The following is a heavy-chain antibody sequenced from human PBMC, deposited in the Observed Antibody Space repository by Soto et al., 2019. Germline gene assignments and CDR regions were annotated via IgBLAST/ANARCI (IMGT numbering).Heavy chain of an antibody. Sequence: QVQLQESGPGLVKPSGTLSLTCNVSGDSISDINWWNWVRQSPGEALEWIGEIHQSGTTNYNPSLKDRVAMSLDKSNNQFSLSLDSVTAADTAVYFCARSSYFDSGPYPTLAYWGQGTLVTVSS. CDR2: IHQSGTT. D-gene: IGHD3-9*01. CDR1: GDSISDINW. V-gene: IGHV4-4*02. CDR3: ARSSYFDSGPYPTLAY. J-gene: IGHJ4*02.